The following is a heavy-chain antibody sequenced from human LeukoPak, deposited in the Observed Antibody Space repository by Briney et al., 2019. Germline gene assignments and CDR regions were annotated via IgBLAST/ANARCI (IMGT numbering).Heavy chain of an antibody. V-gene: IGHV3-21*01. CDR2: ISSSSSYI. CDR3: SRAPLTITMVRGVISP. D-gene: IGHD3-10*01. CDR1: GFTFSSYS. Sequence: GGSLRLSCAASGFTFSSYSMNWVRQAGGKGLEWVSSISSSSSYIYYADSVKGRFTISTDNAKNSLYLQMNSLRAEDTAVYYCSRAPLTITMVRGVISPWGQGTLVTVSS. J-gene: IGHJ5*02.